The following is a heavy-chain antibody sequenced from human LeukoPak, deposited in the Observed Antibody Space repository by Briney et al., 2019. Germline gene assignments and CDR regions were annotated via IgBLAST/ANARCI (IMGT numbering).Heavy chain of an antibody. D-gene: IGHD3-10*01. CDR1: AFAFARHW. CDR2: IKQDGSEK. V-gene: IGHV3-7*01. Sequence: GGSLRLSCVASAFAFARHWMSWVRQAPGKPLEWVATIKQDGSEKYYVDSVKGRFTISRDNAKNSLYLQMNSLRAEDTAVYYCARAGVYYFDYWGQGTLVTVSS. CDR3: ARAGVYYFDY. J-gene: IGHJ4*02.